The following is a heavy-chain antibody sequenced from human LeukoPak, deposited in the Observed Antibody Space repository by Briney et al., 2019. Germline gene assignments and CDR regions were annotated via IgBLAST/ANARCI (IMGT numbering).Heavy chain of an antibody. CDR2: IYYSGST. D-gene: IGHD3-9*01. Sequence: TSETLSLTCSVSGASVSSYYWSWIRQPPGKGLEWIGYIYYSGSTNYNPSLKSRVTISVDTSKNQFSLKLSSVTAADTAVYYCARSSSYDILTGYFLPAYYYYGMDVWGQGTTVTVSS. CDR3: ARSSSYDILTGYFLPAYYYYGMDV. J-gene: IGHJ6*02. CDR1: GASVSSYY. V-gene: IGHV4-59*02.